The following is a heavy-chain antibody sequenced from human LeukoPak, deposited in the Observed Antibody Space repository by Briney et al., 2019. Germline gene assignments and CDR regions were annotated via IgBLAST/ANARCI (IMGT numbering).Heavy chain of an antibody. CDR2: ISGSGGST. V-gene: IGHV3-23*01. CDR1: GFTFSSYV. CDR3: AKVARDIYYYYYMDV. Sequence: GGSLRLSCAASGFTFSSYVMSWVRQAPGKGLEWVSAISGSGGSTYYADSVKGRFTISRDNSKNTLYLQMNSLRAEDTAVYYCAKVARDIYYYYYMDVWGKGTTVTVSS. J-gene: IGHJ6*03.